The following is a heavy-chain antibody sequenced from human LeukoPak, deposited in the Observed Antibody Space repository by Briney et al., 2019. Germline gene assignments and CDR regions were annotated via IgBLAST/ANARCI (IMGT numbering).Heavy chain of an antibody. V-gene: IGHV3-30*02. CDR1: GYTFSSYG. D-gene: IGHD3-22*01. J-gene: IGHJ6*03. Sequence: GGSLRLSCAASGYTFSSYGMHWVREAPGKGLEWVAFIRYDGSNKYYADSVKGRFTISRDNSKNTLYLHVNSLRVEDTAVYYCARGGSGSGYHYYYYYMDVWGKGTTVTISS. CDR2: IRYDGSNK. CDR3: ARGGSGSGYHYYYYYMDV.